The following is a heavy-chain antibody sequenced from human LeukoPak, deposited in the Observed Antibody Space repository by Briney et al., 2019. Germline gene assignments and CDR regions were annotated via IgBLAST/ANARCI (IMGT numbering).Heavy chain of an antibody. CDR3: TTEYVLLWFGELYYYFDY. Sequence: PGGSLRLSCAASGFTFSNAWMSWVRQAPGKGLEWVGRIKSKTDGGTTDYAAPVKGRFTISRDDSKNTLYLQMNSLKTEDTAVYYCTTEYVLLWFGELYYYFDYWGQGTLVTVSS. V-gene: IGHV3-15*01. CDR2: IKSKTDGGTT. J-gene: IGHJ4*02. CDR1: GFTFSNAW. D-gene: IGHD3-10*01.